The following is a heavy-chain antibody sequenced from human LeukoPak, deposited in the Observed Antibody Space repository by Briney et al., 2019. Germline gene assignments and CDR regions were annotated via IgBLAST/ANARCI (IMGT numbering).Heavy chain of an antibody. Sequence: SETLSLTCAVSGGSINNYHWSWIRQPPGKGLEWIGCFYHSGSTTYNPSLKSRVTISVDASKSVFSHKLDSVTAADTAMYFCASTQQWLAFDYWGQGILVTVPS. D-gene: IGHD6-19*01. CDR1: GGSINNYH. J-gene: IGHJ4*02. V-gene: IGHV4-59*03. CDR2: FYHSGST. CDR3: ASTQQWLAFDY.